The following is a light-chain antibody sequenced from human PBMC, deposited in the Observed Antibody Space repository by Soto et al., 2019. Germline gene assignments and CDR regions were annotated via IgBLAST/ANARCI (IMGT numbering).Light chain of an antibody. V-gene: IGLV2-14*01. CDR2: EVS. Sequence: QSALTQPASVSGSPGQSITISCTGTSSDVGGYNYVSWYQQHPGKAPELMIYEVSTRPSGVSNRFSGSKSGNTASLTISGLQAEDEAEYYCSSYTSTSTFVVFGGGTKLTVL. J-gene: IGLJ2*01. CDR3: SSYTSTSTFVV. CDR1: SSDVGGYNY.